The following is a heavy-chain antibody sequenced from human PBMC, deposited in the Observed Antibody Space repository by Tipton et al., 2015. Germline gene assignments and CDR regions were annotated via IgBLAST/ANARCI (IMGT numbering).Heavy chain of an antibody. CDR2: INHSGST. V-gene: IGHV4-34*01. J-gene: IGHJ4*02. CDR1: GGSFSGYY. Sequence: LRLSCAVYGGSFSGYYWSWVRQPPGKGLEWIGEINHSGSTNYNPSLKSRVTISVDTSKNQFSLTLKSVTAADTAIFYCARGERNSSAWEMDYWGQGTLVTFSS. CDR3: ARGERNSSAWEMDY. D-gene: IGHD6-19*01.